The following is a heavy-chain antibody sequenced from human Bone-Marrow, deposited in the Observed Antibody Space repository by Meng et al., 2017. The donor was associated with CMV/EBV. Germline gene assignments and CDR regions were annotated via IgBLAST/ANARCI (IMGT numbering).Heavy chain of an antibody. V-gene: IGHV1-2*02. J-gene: IGHJ4*02. CDR2: INPNSGDT. D-gene: IGHD3-3*01. CDR1: GYTFTGYY. Sequence: ASVKVSCKASGYTFTGYYMHWVRQAPGQGLEWMGWINPNSGDTNYAQKFQGRVTMTRNTSISTAYMELSSLRSEDTAVYYCARAPFYYDFWSGYFFDYWGQGTLVTVSS. CDR3: ARAPFYYDFWSGYFFDY.